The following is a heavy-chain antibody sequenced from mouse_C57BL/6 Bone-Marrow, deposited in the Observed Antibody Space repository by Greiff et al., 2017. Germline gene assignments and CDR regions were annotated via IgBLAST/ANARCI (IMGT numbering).Heavy chain of an antibody. D-gene: IGHD2-3*01. CDR1: GYTFTSYG. CDR3: ARYGYYGYYAMDY. V-gene: IGHV1-81*01. J-gene: IGHJ4*01. Sequence: VQLQQSGAELARPGASVKLSCKASGYTFTSYGISWVKQRTGQGLEWIGEIYPRSGNTYYTEKFKGKATLTADKSSSTAYMELRSLTSEDSAVYFCARYGYYGYYAMDYWGQGTSVTVSS. CDR2: IYPRSGNT.